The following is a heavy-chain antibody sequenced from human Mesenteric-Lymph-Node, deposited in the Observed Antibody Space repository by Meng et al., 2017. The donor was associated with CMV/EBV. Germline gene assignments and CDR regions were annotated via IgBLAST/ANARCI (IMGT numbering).Heavy chain of an antibody. CDR3: AREYAAADY. V-gene: IGHV3-48*04. CDR2: ISSSGTTI. CDR1: GFTFSSYS. Sequence: GESLKISCAASGFTFSSYSMNWVRQAPGKGLEWLSYISSSGTTIYYADSVKGRFTISRDNAKNSLYLQMNSLRAEDAAVYYCAREYAAADYWGQGTLVTVSS. D-gene: IGHD2-2*01. J-gene: IGHJ4*02.